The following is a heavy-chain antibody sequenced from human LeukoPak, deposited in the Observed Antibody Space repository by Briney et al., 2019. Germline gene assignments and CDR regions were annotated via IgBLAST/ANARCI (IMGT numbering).Heavy chain of an antibody. Sequence: PSETLSLTCTVSGGSISSSSYYWGWIRQPPGKGLEWIGSIYYSGSTYYNPSLKSRVTISVDTSKNQFSLKLSSVTAADTAVYYCARHKYWGSGSYYKWGAEFDYWGQGTLVTVSS. CDR2: IYYSGST. V-gene: IGHV4-39*01. D-gene: IGHD3-10*01. CDR1: GGSISSSSYY. CDR3: ARHKYWGSGSYYKWGAEFDY. J-gene: IGHJ4*02.